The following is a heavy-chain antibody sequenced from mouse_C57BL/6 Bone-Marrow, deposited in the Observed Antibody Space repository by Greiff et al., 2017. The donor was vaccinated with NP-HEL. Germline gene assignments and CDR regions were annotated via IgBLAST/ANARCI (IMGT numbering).Heavy chain of an antibody. J-gene: IGHJ1*03. D-gene: IGHD1-1*01. CDR1: GFTFSSYG. CDR3: ARQRATVGAPWFDV. CDR2: ISSGGSYT. V-gene: IGHV5-6*01. Sequence: EVQRVESGGDLVKPGGSLKLSCAASGFTFSSYGMSWVRQTPDKRLEWVATISSGGSYTYYPDSVKGRFTISRDNAKNTLYLQMSSLKSEDTAMYYGARQRATVGAPWFDVWGTGTTVTVSS.